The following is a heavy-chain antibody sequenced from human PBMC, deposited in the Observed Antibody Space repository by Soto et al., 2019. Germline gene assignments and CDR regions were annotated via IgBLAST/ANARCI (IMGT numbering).Heavy chain of an antibody. V-gene: IGHV3-7*01. CDR2: ISADGRET. Sequence: PGGSLRLSCAASGFTFSVFWMNWVRQAPGKGLEWVAYISADGRETNHVDSVKGRFTISRDNAKNSLCLQMNSLRAEDTAVYYCARTPRLLDSWGQGTLVTVSS. J-gene: IGHJ4*02. D-gene: IGHD6-6*01. CDR3: ARTPRLLDS. CDR1: GFTFSVFW.